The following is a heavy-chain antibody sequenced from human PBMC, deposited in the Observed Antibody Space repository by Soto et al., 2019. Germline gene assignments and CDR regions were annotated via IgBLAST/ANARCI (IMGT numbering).Heavy chain of an antibody. CDR3: GRDLTSNANCIDP. D-gene: IGHD2-2*01. CDR1: GDYIHVGGYY. J-gene: IGHJ5*02. Sequence: SETLSLTCSVSGDYIHVGGYYWTWIRQRPGKGLEWMGYIYYTGKTYYNPSLESRLTMSVDRSKNQFSLRLTSVTAADTAVYLCGRDLTSNANCIDPWGQGTLVTVSS. CDR2: IYYTGKT. V-gene: IGHV4-30-4*01.